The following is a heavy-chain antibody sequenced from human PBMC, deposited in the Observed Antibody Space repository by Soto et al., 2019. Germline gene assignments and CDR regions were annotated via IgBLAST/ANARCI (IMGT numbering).Heavy chain of an antibody. CDR2: IYYSGST. Sequence: SLTCTVSGGSISSSSYYWGWIRQPPGKGLEWIGSIYYSGSTYYNPSLKSRVTISVDTSKNQFSLKLSSVTAADTAVYYCALLSGYDLDYYYGMDVWGQGTTVTVSS. CDR3: ALLSGYDLDYYYGMDV. V-gene: IGHV4-39*01. J-gene: IGHJ6*02. D-gene: IGHD5-12*01. CDR1: GGSISSSSYY.